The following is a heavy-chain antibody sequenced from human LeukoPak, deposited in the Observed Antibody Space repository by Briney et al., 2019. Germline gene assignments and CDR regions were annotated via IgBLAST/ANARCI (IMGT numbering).Heavy chain of an antibody. CDR1: GFTFSSYA. CDR2: ISDSGDYT. D-gene: IGHD2-8*01. J-gene: IGHJ4*02. Sequence: GGSLTLSCAGSGFTFSSYAMSWVRQAPEQGLEWVSVISDSGDYTSYADPVRGRFTISRDNSRNTLYLQMISLRAEDTAVYYCAKDTSIGKYCTSGVCSPFDYWGQGTLVTVSS. CDR3: AKDTSIGKYCTSGVCSPFDY. V-gene: IGHV3-23*01.